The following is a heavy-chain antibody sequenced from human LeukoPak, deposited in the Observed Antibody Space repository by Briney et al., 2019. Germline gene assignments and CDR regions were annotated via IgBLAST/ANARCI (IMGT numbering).Heavy chain of an antibody. J-gene: IGHJ4*02. CDR2: ISSNGGST. CDR1: GFTFSRYA. V-gene: IGHV3-64*04. Sequence: GGSLRLSCSASGFTFSRYAMHWVRQAPGKGLEYVSAISSNGGSTYYVDSVKGRFTISRDNSKNTLYLQMNSLRPEDTAVYYCAKDRGEQWLVTSFDYWGQGTLVTVSS. CDR3: AKDRGEQWLVTSFDY. D-gene: IGHD6-19*01.